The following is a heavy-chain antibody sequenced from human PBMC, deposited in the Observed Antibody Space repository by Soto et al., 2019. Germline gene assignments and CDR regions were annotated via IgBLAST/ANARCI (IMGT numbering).Heavy chain of an antibody. CDR1: GLTFRNYW. D-gene: IGHD1-1*01. Sequence: EVQLGASGGGLVQPGGSLRLSCAASGLTFRNYWLTWVRQAPGSGLEWVAHINPDGTEEDYVDSLTGGFTISRDNAKNSRYQQMNCLRAEDTAVYFCARDRGWKTFEYWGQGTLVTVAS. CDR3: ARDRGWKTFEY. V-gene: IGHV3-7*03. CDR2: INPDGTEE. J-gene: IGHJ4*02.